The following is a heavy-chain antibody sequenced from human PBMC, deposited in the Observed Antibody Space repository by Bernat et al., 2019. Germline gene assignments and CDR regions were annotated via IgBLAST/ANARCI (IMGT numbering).Heavy chain of an antibody. CDR3: AKYFGDYAYYYHGMDV. D-gene: IGHD4-17*01. Sequence: QVQLVESGGGVVQPGKSLRLSCVGSGFTFSSYGMHWVRQAPGKGLEWVALISYDGSDKYSADSVKGRFTISRDNSKNTVYLQMNSLRPEDTAVYFCAKYFGDYAYYYHGMDVWGQWTTVAVS. J-gene: IGHJ6*02. V-gene: IGHV3-30*18. CDR2: ISYDGSDK. CDR1: GFTFSSYG.